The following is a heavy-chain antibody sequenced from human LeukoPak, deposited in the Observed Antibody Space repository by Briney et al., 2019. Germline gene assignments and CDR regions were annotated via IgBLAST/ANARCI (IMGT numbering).Heavy chain of an antibody. J-gene: IGHJ3*01. V-gene: IGHV4-59*01. Sequence: SETLSLTCTVSGXSISTYYWNWIRQPPGKGLEWIGFIYYSGSTSYNPSLKSRVTISVDTSKNQFSLNLKSVTAADTAVYFCARESSDYDAFDVWGQGAVVTVSS. CDR2: IYYSGST. CDR3: ARESSDYDAFDV. CDR1: GXSISTYY. D-gene: IGHD4-17*01.